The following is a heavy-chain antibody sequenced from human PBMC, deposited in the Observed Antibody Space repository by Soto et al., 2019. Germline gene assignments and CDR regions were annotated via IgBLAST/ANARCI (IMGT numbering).Heavy chain of an antibody. V-gene: IGHV1-8*01. D-gene: IGHD4-17*01. J-gene: IGHJ4*02. CDR1: GYTFTSHD. Sequence: QVQLVQSGAEVKKSGASVKVSCKASGYTFTSHDINWVRQATGQGLEWMGWMNPNSGNTGYAQKFQGRVTMTRNASIITAYMELSSLRSEDTAVYYCATWDYRDYARFDYCGQGTLVTVPS. CDR3: ATWDYRDYARFDY. CDR2: MNPNSGNT.